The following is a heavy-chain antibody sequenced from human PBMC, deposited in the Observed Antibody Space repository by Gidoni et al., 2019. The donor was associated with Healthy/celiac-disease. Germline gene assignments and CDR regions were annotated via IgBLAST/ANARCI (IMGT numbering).Heavy chain of an antibody. D-gene: IGHD3-22*01. CDR3: ARTPYYYDSSGYYYFDY. V-gene: IGHV2-70*15. Sequence: QVTLRESGPALVKPTQTLTLTCTFSGFSLITSGMCVSWIRQPPGKALEWLARIDWDDDKYYSTSLKTRLTISKDNSKNQVVITMTNMDPVDTATYYCARTPYYYDSSGYYYFDYWGQGTLVTVSS. CDR1: GFSLITSGMC. CDR2: IDWDDDK. J-gene: IGHJ4*02.